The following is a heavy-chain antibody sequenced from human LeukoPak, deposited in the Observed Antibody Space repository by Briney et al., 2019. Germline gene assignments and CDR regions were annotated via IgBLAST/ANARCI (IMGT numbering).Heavy chain of an antibody. CDR1: GFTFSRYG. V-gene: IGHV3-30*03. Sequence: GGSLRLSCAASGFTFSRYGMHWVRQAPGKGLEGVALISSDGSTKYYADSVKGRFTISRDNSKNTLYLQMSSLRVDDTAVYYCARAGSRTWFLYYFAYWGQGTLVTVSS. CDR2: ISSDGSTK. CDR3: ARAGSRTWFLYYFAY. J-gene: IGHJ4*02. D-gene: IGHD6-13*01.